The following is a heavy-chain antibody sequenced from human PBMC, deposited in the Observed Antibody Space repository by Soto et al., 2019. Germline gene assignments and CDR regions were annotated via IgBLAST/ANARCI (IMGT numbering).Heavy chain of an antibody. CDR1: AYTFTRYG. CDR2: ISGYNGDT. D-gene: IGHD2-8*01. Sequence: QGHLVQSGAEVKKPGASVKVSCKTSAYTFTRYGISWVRQAPGQGLEWMGWISGYNGDTNYAQNLQDRVTMTIDTSTTTAYMELRSLTSDDTAVYYCAKNGQPPYYYYGLDVGGQGTTVPVSS. CDR3: AKNGQPPYYYYGLDV. J-gene: IGHJ6*02. V-gene: IGHV1-18*01.